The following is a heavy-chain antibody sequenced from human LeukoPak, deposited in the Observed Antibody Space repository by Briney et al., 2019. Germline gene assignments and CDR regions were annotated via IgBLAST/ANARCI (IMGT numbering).Heavy chain of an antibody. CDR2: IFGGGST. CDR1: GFSIRNNY. Sequence: GGSLRLSCAASGFSIRNNYMTWVRQAPGKGLEWVSIIFGGGSTYYADSVKGRFTISRDNSKNTLYLQMNSLRGDDTAVYYCASDGTTLTKTAFDSWGQGTLVTVSS. CDR3: ASDGTTLTKTAFDS. J-gene: IGHJ4*02. V-gene: IGHV3-66*01. D-gene: IGHD4-17*01.